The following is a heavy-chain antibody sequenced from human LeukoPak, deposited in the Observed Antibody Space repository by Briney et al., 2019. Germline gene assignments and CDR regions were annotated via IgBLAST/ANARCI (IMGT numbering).Heavy chain of an antibody. D-gene: IGHD1-26*01. CDR2: IYYSGST. V-gene: IGHV4-39*01. Sequence: SETLSLTCTVSGGSISSSSYYWGWIRQPPGKGLEWIGSIYYSGSTNYNPSLKSRVTISVDTSKNQFSLKLSSVTAADTAVYYCARQIVGATVYFDYWGQRTLVTVSS. CDR3: ARQIVGATVYFDY. J-gene: IGHJ4*02. CDR1: GGSISSSSYY.